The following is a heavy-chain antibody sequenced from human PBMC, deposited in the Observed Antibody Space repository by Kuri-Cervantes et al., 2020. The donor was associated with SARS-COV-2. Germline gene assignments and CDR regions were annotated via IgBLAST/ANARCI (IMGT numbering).Heavy chain of an antibody. J-gene: IGHJ6*02. CDR3: ARDDFGTRGYYYYGMDV. V-gene: IGHV1-69*13. D-gene: IGHD3-3*01. Sequence: SVKVSCKASGGTFSSYAVSWVRQAPGQGLEWMGGIIPIFGTANYAQKFQGRVTITADESTSTAYMELSSLRSEDTAVYYCARDDFGTRGYYYYGMDVWGQGTTVTVSS. CDR2: IIPIFGTA. CDR1: GGTFSSYA.